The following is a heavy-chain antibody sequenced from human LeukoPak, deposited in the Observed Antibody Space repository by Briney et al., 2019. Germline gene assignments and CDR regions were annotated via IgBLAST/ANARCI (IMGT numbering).Heavy chain of an antibody. CDR2: IYYSGST. V-gene: IGHV4-59*01. D-gene: IGHD2-2*01. CDR1: GGSISSYY. J-gene: IGHJ4*02. Sequence: SEPVSLTCTVSGGSISSYYWSWIRQPPGKGLEWIGYIYYSGSTNYNPSLKSRVTISVDTSKKRFSLKLSSVTAADTAVYYCARGDTMPLYDFGYWGQGTLVTVS. CDR3: ARGDTMPLYDFGY.